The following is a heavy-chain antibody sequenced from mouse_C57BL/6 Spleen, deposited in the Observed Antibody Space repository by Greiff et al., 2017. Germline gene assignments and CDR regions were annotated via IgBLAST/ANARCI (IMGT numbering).Heavy chain of an antibody. CDR2: INPNYGTT. Sequence: VQLQQSGPELVKPGASVKISCKASGYSFTDYNMNWVKQSNGKSLEWIGVINPNYGTTSYNQKFKGKATLTVDQSSSTAYMQLNSLTSEDSAVYYCASLYGSSYKNYAMDYWGQGTSVTVSS. CDR3: ASLYGSSYKNYAMDY. D-gene: IGHD1-1*01. CDR1: GYSFTDYN. V-gene: IGHV1-39*01. J-gene: IGHJ4*01.